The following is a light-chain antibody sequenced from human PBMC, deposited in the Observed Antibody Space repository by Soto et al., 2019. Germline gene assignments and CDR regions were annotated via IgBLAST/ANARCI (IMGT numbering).Light chain of an antibody. CDR1: SSDVGTYNR. Sequence: QSVLTQPASVSGSPGQSITISCTGSSSDVGTYNRVSWYQHHPGKAPKLIIYEVSHRPSGVSNRFSGSKSGNTASLTISGLQAEDEADFYCFSLTTIATWVFGGGTKLTVL. J-gene: IGLJ3*02. CDR3: FSLTTIATWV. CDR2: EVS. V-gene: IGLV2-14*01.